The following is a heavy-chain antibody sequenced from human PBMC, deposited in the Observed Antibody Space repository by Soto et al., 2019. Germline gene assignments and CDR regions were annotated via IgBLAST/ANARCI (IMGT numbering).Heavy chain of an antibody. Sequence: SVKVSCKASGGTFSSYAISWVRQAPGQGLEWMGGIIPIFGTANYAQKFQGRVTITADESTSTAYMELSSLRSEDTAVYYCARDRPTSYYYDSSGPTVYYYGMDVWGQGTTVTVS. CDR2: IIPIFGTA. CDR1: GGTFSSYA. D-gene: IGHD3-22*01. V-gene: IGHV1-69*13. J-gene: IGHJ6*02. CDR3: ARDRPTSYYYDSSGPTVYYYGMDV.